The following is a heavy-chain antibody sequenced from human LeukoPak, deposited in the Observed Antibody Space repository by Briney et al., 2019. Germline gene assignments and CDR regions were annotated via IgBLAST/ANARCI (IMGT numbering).Heavy chain of an antibody. CDR1: GGSISSYY. V-gene: IGHV4-59*08. D-gene: IGHD6-19*01. CDR3: ARAYSSGWYERRYYFDY. CDR2: IYYSGST. J-gene: IGHJ4*02. Sequence: SETLSLTCTVSGGSISSYYWSWIRQPPGKGLEWIGYIYYSGSTNYNPSLKSRVTISVDTSKNQFSLKLSPVTAADTAVYYCARAYSSGWYERRYYFDYWGQGTLVTVSS.